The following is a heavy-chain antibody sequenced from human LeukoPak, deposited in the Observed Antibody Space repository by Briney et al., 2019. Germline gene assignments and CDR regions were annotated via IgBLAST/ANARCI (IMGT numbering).Heavy chain of an antibody. CDR2: IYYTGST. D-gene: IGHD3-9*01. V-gene: IGHV4-59*02. Sequence: SETLSLTCTVSGGSVSSYYWSWIRQSPGKGLEWIGYIYYTGSTSYNPSLRSRVTMSADTSKNHFSLKLSSVTAADTAVYYCARSPLSLTGVNFGYWGKGTLLTVS. CDR3: ARSPLSLTGVNFGY. J-gene: IGHJ4*02. CDR1: GGSVSSYY.